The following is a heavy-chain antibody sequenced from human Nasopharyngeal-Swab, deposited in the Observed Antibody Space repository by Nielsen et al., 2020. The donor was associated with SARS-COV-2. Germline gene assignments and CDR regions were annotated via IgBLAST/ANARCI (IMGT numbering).Heavy chain of an antibody. CDR1: GFTFSDYY. CDR3: GRGRSEHPDPAFDI. J-gene: IGHJ3*02. D-gene: IGHD1/OR15-1a*01. V-gene: IGHV3-11*01. CDR2: ISSSGSHI. Sequence: GESLKISCAASGFTFSDYYMSWIRQAPGKGLEWVSYISSSGSHIYYADSVKGRFTISRDNAKNSLYLQINSLRAEDTAVYYCGRGRSEHPDPAFDIWGQGTMVTVSS.